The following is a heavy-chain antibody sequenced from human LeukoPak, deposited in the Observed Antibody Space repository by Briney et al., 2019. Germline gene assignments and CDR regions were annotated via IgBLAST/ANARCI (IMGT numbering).Heavy chain of an antibody. CDR2: INHSGST. CDR3: AGQYSSSSNWFAP. D-gene: IGHD6-13*01. V-gene: IGHV4-34*01. J-gene: IGHJ5*02. CDR1: GGSFSGYY. Sequence: PSETLSLTCAVWGGSFSGYYWIWIRQPPGKGLEWIGEINHSGSTNYNPSLKSRVTISVDTTENQFSLKLSSVTAADTAVYYCAGQYSSSSNWFAPWGQGTLVTVSS.